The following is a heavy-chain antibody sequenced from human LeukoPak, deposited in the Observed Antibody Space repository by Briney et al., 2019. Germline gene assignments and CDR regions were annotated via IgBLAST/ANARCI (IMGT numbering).Heavy chain of an antibody. J-gene: IGHJ3*02. Sequence: SVKVSCKASGGTFSSYAISWVRQAPGQGLEWMGGIIPIFGTANYAQKFQGRVTITADKSTSTAYMELSSLRSDDTAVYYCARDVVGADAFDIWGQGTMVTVSS. V-gene: IGHV1-69*06. CDR3: ARDVVGADAFDI. CDR1: GGTFSSYA. CDR2: IIPIFGTA. D-gene: IGHD1-26*01.